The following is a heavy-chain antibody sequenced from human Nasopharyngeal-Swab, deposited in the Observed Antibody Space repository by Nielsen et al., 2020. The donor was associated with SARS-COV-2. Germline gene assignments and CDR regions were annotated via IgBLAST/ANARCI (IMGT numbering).Heavy chain of an antibody. V-gene: IGHV4-4*07. J-gene: IGHJ6*02. Sequence: SETLSLTCTVSGGSISSYYWSWIRQPAGKGLEWIGRIYTSGSTNYNPSLKSRVTMSVDTSKNQFSLKLSSVTAADTAVYYCARDIAAAGEAYYYYGMDVWGQGTTVTVS. CDR1: GGSISSYY. CDR3: ARDIAAAGEAYYYYGMDV. D-gene: IGHD6-13*01. CDR2: IYTSGST.